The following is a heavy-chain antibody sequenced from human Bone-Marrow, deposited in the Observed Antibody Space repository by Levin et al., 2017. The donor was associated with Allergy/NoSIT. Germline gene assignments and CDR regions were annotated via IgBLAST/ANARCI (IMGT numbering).Heavy chain of an antibody. Sequence: PGESLKISCADSGFTFSSYGMHWVRQAPGKGLEWVAFISLDGSDKYYADSVKGRFTISRDNSKNTLYLQMNSLRAEDTAVYYCAKERYDYREYYFDYWGQGTLVTVSS. V-gene: IGHV3-30*18. D-gene: IGHD4-11*01. CDR2: ISLDGSDK. J-gene: IGHJ4*02. CDR1: GFTFSSYG. CDR3: AKERYDYREYYFDY.